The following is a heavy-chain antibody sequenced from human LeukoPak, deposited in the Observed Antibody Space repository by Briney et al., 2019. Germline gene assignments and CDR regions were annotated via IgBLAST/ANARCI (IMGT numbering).Heavy chain of an antibody. V-gene: IGHV3-30*03. J-gene: IGHJ4*02. D-gene: IGHD1-1*01. CDR3: ARVLESDPEYYFDY. CDR1: GFTFNNYG. Sequence: PGGSLRLSCAASGFTFNNYGMHWVRQAPGKGLEWVAVISYDGRNIHYPDSVKGRFTISRDISTDTLWLQMDSLRTEDTAVYYCARVLESDPEYYFDYWGQGTLVTVSS. CDR2: ISYDGRNI.